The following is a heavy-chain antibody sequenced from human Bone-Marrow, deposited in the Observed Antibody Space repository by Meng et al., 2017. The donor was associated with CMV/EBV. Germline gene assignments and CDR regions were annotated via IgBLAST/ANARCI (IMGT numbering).Heavy chain of an antibody. CDR1: GFTFSSYD. J-gene: IGHJ6*02. V-gene: IGHV3-13*03. D-gene: IGHD2-2*01. CDR2: IGTAGDT. CDR3: ARTRIEVEPDGRKIKYYNYGMDV. Sequence: GESLKISCAACGFTFSSYDMHWVRQATGKGLEWVSAIGTAGDTYYPGSVKGQFTISRENAKNSLYLQMNSLRAGDTAVYYCARTRIEVEPDGRKIKYYNYGMDVWGQGTTVTVSS.